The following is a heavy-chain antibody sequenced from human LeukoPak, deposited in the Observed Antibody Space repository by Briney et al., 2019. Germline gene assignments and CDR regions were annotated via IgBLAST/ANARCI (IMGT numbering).Heavy chain of an antibody. J-gene: IGHJ4*02. V-gene: IGHV5-51*01. CDR3: AMTYSASWHGGY. D-gene: IGHD6-13*01. CDR2: IFPDDSDT. CDR1: GYSFTNYW. Sequence: GESLKISCKGSGYSFTNYWIAWVRQMPGKGLEWMGMIFPDDSDTRYSPSFQGQVTISADKSISTAYLQWSSLKASDTAMYYCAMTYSASWHGGYWGQGTLVTVSS.